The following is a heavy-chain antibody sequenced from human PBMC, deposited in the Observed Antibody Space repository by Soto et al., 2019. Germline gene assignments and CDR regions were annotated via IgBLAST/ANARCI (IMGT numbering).Heavy chain of an antibody. CDR1: GVSISDFY. Sequence: LSLTCTVSGVSISDFYWSWIRQPPGQGLESIGYMYYSGTTNYNPSLESRVTISVDTPKNQFSLKLTSVTAADTAVYYCASTSNSVMITPYGYPQLSFDHWGQGVLVTVSS. V-gene: IGHV4-59*01. J-gene: IGHJ4*02. CDR2: MYYSGTT. D-gene: IGHD5-18*01. CDR3: ASTSNSVMITPYGYPQLSFDH.